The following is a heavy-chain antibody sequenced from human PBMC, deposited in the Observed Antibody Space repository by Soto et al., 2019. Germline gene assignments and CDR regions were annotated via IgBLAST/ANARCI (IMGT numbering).Heavy chain of an antibody. CDR2: ISSSSSYI. CDR1: GFTFSSYS. CDR3: ARPKMGDAQYIAAAGDFDY. J-gene: IGHJ4*02. D-gene: IGHD6-13*01. Sequence: GGSLRLSCAASGFTFSSYSMNWVRQAPGKGLEWVSSISSSSSYIYYADSVKGRFTISRDNAKNPLYLQMNSLRAEDTAVYYCARPKMGDAQYIAAAGDFDYWGQGTLVTVSS. V-gene: IGHV3-21*01.